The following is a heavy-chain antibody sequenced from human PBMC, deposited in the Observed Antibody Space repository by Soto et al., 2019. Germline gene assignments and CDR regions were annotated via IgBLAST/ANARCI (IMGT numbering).Heavy chain of an antibody. Sequence: SETLSLTCAVSDFPISSGHYWGWIRQPPGKGLEWIGSIYHSGTTYNNPSLKSRVTMSVDKSKNQFSLKLSSATAADTAVYYCARWRNDCSTTSCYHFDYWGQGTLVTVSS. CDR3: ARWRNDCSTTSCYHFDY. CDR2: IYHSGTT. D-gene: IGHD2-2*01. J-gene: IGHJ4*02. V-gene: IGHV4-38-2*01. CDR1: DFPISSGHY.